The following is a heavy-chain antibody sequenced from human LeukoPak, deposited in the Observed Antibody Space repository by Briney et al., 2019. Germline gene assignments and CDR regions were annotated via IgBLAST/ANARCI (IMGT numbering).Heavy chain of an antibody. Sequence: ASVKVSRKASGYTFTGYYMHWVRQAPGQGLEWMGWINPNSGGTNYAQKFQGRVTMTRDTSISTAYMELSRLRSDDTAVYYCARAPYDILTGTNWFDPWGQGTLVTVSS. J-gene: IGHJ5*02. D-gene: IGHD3-9*01. V-gene: IGHV1-2*02. CDR1: GYTFTGYY. CDR3: ARAPYDILTGTNWFDP. CDR2: INPNSGGT.